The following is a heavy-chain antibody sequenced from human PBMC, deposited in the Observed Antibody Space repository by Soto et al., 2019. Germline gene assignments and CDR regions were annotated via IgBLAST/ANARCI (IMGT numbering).Heavy chain of an antibody. CDR1: GGSISGSSYH. Sequence: SETLSLTCTVSGGSISGSSYHWGWIRQPPGKGLEWIRSIDYSGTTFYNASLNSRVTISADTSKNQFSLKLSSVTAADTALYYCARRTNTAGGWFDSWGQRALVTVSS. CDR3: ARRTNTAGGWFDS. J-gene: IGHJ5*01. CDR2: IDYSGTT. D-gene: IGHD6-13*01. V-gene: IGHV4-39*01.